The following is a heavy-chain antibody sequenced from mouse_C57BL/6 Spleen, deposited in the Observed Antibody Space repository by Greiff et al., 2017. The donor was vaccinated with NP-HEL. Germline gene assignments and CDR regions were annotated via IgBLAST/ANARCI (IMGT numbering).Heavy chain of an antibody. Sequence: QVTLNESGPGILQPSQTLSLTCSFSGFSLSTFGMGVGWIRQPSGKGLEWLAHIWWDDDKYYNPALKSRLTISKDTSKNQVFLKIANVDTADTATYYCARIPYYGSSPYAMDYWGQGTSVTVSS. CDR2: IWWDDDK. V-gene: IGHV8-8*01. J-gene: IGHJ4*01. CDR1: GFSLSTFGMG. CDR3: ARIPYYGSSPYAMDY. D-gene: IGHD1-1*01.